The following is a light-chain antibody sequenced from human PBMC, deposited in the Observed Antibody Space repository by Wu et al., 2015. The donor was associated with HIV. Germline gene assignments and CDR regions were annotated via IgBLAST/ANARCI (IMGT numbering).Light chain of an antibody. Sequence: EIVVTQSPGTLSLSPGERATLSCRASQSVTNNYLAWYQQNPGQPPRLLIYGVSNRATGIPDRFSGSGSGTDFTLTISRLEPEDFAVYYCQQYVSSPWTFGQGTKVDIK. J-gene: IGKJ1*01. CDR1: QSVTNNY. CDR3: QQYVSSPWT. V-gene: IGKV3-20*01. CDR2: GVS.